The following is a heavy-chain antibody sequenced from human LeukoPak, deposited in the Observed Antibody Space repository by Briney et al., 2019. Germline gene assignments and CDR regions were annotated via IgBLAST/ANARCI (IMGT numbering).Heavy chain of an antibody. Sequence: GGSLRLSCAASGFPFSSYSMNWVRQAPGKGLEWVSYITSSSSTMYYADAVKGRFAISRENAKNSLYLQMNRLRAEDTAVYYCARKSGSSGYPFDYWGQGILVTVSS. CDR2: ITSSSSTM. V-gene: IGHV3-48*01. J-gene: IGHJ4*02. CDR3: ARKSGSSGYPFDY. D-gene: IGHD3-22*01. CDR1: GFPFSSYS.